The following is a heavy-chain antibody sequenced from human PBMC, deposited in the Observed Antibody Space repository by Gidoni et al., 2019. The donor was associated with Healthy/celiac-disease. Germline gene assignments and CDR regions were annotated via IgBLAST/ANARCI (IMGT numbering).Heavy chain of an antibody. CDR3: ARSWYGDYLDY. CDR1: GGSISSYY. CDR2: IYYSGST. Sequence: QVQLQESGPGLVKPSETLSLTCTVSGGSISSYYWSWIRQPPGKGLEWIGYIYYSGSTNYNPSLKSRVTISVDTSKNQFSLKLSSVTAADTAVYYCARSWYGDYLDYWGQGTLVTVSS. D-gene: IGHD4-17*01. J-gene: IGHJ4*02. V-gene: IGHV4-59*01.